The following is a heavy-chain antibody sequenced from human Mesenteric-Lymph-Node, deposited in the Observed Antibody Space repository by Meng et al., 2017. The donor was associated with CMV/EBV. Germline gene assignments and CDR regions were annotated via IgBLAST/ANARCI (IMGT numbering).Heavy chain of an antibody. CDR2: INWNGGST. V-gene: IGHV3-20*01. D-gene: IGHD4-17*01. Sequence: AGFTFDNYGMSWVRQAPGKGLEWVSGINWNGGSTGYADSVKGRFTISRDNAKNSLYLQMNSLRAEDTALYHCARLVVIGDYVDWFDPWGQGTLVTVSS. J-gene: IGHJ5*02. CDR1: GFTFDNYG. CDR3: ARLVVIGDYVDWFDP.